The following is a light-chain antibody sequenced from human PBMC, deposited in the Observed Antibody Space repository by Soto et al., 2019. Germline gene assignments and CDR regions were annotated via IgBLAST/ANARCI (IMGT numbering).Light chain of an antibody. V-gene: IGKV3-20*01. Sequence: EIVLKQSPGTLSLSPGERATLSCRASQSVSARYVAWYQRKTGQAPRLLIYVASNRATDIPVRFSASGSGTDFTLTITRLAPEDFAVYICQQYAVSPPTFGLGTKVEFK. CDR3: QQYAVSPPT. CDR1: QSVSARY. CDR2: VAS. J-gene: IGKJ1*01.